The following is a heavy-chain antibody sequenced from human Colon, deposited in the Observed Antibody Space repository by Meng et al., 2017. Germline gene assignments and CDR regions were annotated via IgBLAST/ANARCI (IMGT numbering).Heavy chain of an antibody. J-gene: IGHJ1*01. Sequence: HLQASGPGRVRRSGTLSLTCAVSGGSIRSTNWCSWIRQPQAKGLEWIGEISQGGSSTYNPSLKSRVTMSLDKSKNHFFLNLSSGNAADTAVYYCAREDGSIGFTPAGQWGQGTLVTVSS. CDR1: GGSIRSTNW. CDR3: AREDGSIGFTPAGQ. D-gene: IGHD1-26*01. V-gene: IGHV4-4*02. CDR2: ISQGGSS.